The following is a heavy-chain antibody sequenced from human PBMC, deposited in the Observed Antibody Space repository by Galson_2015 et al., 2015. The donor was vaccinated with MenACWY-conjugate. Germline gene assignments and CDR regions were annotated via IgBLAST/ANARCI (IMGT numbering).Heavy chain of an antibody. V-gene: IGHV5-51*01. CDR3: ARPSTGGYDDNFDN. D-gene: IGHD1-14*01. Sequence: QSGAEVKKPGESLKISCTGSGYSFTDYWIAWVRLMPGNGLEWMGIIYPGDSDTKYSPSFQGQVTISADKSINTAYLQWSSLKASDTAMYYCARPSTGGYDDNFDNWGQGTLVTVSS. CDR2: IYPGDSDT. CDR1: GYSFTDYW. J-gene: IGHJ4*02.